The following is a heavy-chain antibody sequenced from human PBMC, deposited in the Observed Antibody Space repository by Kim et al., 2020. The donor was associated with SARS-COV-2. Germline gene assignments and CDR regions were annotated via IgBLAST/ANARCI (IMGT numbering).Heavy chain of an antibody. D-gene: IGHD3-10*02. J-gene: IGHJ4*02. CDR3: ARSKGLMLVYFDY. Sequence: YADSLKGRFTISRDNAKNSLYLQMNSLRAEDTAVYYCARSKGLMLVYFDYWGQGTLVTVSS. V-gene: IGHV3-11*03.